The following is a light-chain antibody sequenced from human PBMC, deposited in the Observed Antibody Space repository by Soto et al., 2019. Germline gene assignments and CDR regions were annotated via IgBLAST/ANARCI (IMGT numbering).Light chain of an antibody. CDR1: QSVTSF. Sequence: EIVLTQSPVTLSLSPGERATLSCRASQSVTSFLAWYQQKPGHAPRLLIYDVSIRATGIPARFSGSGSGTDFTLPIGSLEPEDFAVYYCQQRSNWPLTFGGGTKVEIK. CDR2: DVS. J-gene: IGKJ4*01. V-gene: IGKV3-11*01. CDR3: QQRSNWPLT.